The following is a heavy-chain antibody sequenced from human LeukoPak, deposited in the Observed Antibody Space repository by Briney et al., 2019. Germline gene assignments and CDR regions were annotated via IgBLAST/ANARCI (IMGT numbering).Heavy chain of an antibody. J-gene: IGHJ4*02. CDR1: GFTFSSYS. Sequence: GGSLRLSCAASGFTFSSYSMNWARQAPGKGLEWVSSISSSSSYIYYADSVEGRFTISRDNAKNSLYLQMNSLRAEDTAVYYCARDLRNWNYGKDYWGQGTLVTVSS. CDR3: ARDLRNWNYGKDY. V-gene: IGHV3-21*01. D-gene: IGHD1-7*01. CDR2: ISSSSSYI.